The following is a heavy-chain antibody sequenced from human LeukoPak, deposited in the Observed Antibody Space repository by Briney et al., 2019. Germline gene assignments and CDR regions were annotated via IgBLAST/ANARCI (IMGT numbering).Heavy chain of an antibody. CDR2: IFFDGNT. J-gene: IGHJ4*02. Sequence: GGSLRLSCTASGFTFGDYAMSWVRQAPGRGLEWVSVIFFDGNTHYADSVKGRFTIFRDISKNTVYLQMNSLRAEDTAVYYCAPDDLTDGYKAYWGQGTLVTVSS. CDR3: APDDLTDGYKAY. D-gene: IGHD5-24*01. CDR1: GFTFGDYA. V-gene: IGHV3-53*01.